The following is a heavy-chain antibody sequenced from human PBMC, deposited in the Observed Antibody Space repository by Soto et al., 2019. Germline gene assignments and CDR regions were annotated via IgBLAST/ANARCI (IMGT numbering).Heavy chain of an antibody. J-gene: IGHJ4*02. CDR2: ISAYNGNT. V-gene: IGHV1-18*04. CDR1: GYTFTSYG. D-gene: IGHD2-2*02. CDR3: ARGAVVPDAIGNYFDY. Sequence: ASVKVSCKASGYTFTSYGISWVRQAPGQGLEWMGWISAYNGNTNYAQKLQGRATMTTDTSTSTAYMELRSLRSDDTAVYYCARGAVVPDAIGNYFDYWGQGTLVTVSS.